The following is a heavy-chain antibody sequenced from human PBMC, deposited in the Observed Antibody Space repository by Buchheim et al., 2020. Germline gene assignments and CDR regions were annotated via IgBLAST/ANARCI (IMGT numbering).Heavy chain of an antibody. Sequence: QVTLRESGPALVNLTQTLTLTCTFSGFSLSTSGMCVSWIRQPPGKALEWLALIDWDDDKYYSTSLKTRLPISKDTSQNQVSLTMTKMDPADTATYYCARMVMNYDIVTSYYPYNYGMDVWGQGTT. V-gene: IGHV2-70*01. D-gene: IGHD3-9*01. CDR2: IDWDDDK. CDR3: ARMVMNYDIVTSYYPYNYGMDV. J-gene: IGHJ6*02. CDR1: GFSLSTSGMC.